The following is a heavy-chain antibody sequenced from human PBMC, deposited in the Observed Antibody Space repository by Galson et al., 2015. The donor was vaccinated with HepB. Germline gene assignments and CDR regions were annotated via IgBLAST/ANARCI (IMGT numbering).Heavy chain of an antibody. D-gene: IGHD2-15*01. J-gene: IGHJ3*02. CDR1: GFTFSSSW. V-gene: IGHV3-7*01. Sequence: SLRLSCAASGFTFSSSWMTWVRQAPGQGLEWVANMKGDGSKTYSVDSVKGRFTISRVDARISVSLQMNSLRAEDTAMYYCARGLSYSSDGRWYDIFDMWGQGTMATVSS. CDR3: ARGLSYSSDGRWYDIFDM. CDR2: MKGDGSKT.